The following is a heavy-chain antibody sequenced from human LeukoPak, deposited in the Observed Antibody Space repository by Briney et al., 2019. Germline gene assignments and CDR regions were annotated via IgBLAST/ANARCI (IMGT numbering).Heavy chain of an antibody. Sequence: GGSLRLSCAASGFTFSNFAMSWVRQAPGKGLECVSAISGTGGSTYYADSVKGRFTISRDNSKNTLYLQMNSLRAEDTAVYYCATLVVAADTFDYWGQGTLVTVSS. J-gene: IGHJ4*02. CDR2: ISGTGGST. CDR3: ATLVVAADTFDY. D-gene: IGHD2-15*01. V-gene: IGHV3-23*01. CDR1: GFTFSNFA.